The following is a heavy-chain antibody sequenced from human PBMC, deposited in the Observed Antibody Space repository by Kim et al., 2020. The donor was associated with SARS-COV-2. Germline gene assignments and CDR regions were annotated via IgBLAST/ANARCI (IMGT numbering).Heavy chain of an antibody. J-gene: IGHJ3*02. CDR3: TMDYYGSGSSDI. D-gene: IGHD3-10*01. Sequence: DYAAPVKVRFTISRDDSKNTLYLQMNSLKTEDTSVYYCTMDYYGSGSSDIWGQGTMVTVSS. V-gene: IGHV3-15*01.